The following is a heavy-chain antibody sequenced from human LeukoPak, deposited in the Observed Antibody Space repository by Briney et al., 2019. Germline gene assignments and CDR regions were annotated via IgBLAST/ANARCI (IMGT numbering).Heavy chain of an antibody. D-gene: IGHD2-21*02. CDR2: ISNSGNNI. CDR1: GFTFSSYS. J-gene: IGHJ4*02. Sequence: GGSLRLSCAASGFTFSSYSMYWVRQAPGKGLEWVSSISNSGNNIYYPDSVKGRFTTSRDNAKSSLYLQMNSLKTEDTAVYYCSNSYCGGDCYSGGYFDYWGQGILVTVSS. V-gene: IGHV3-21*03. CDR3: SNSYCGGDCYSGGYFDY.